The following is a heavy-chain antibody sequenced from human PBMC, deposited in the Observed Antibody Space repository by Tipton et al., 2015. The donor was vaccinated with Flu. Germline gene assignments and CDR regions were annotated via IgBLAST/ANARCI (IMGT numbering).Heavy chain of an antibody. CDR1: GGSFSGYY. V-gene: IGHV4-34*01. D-gene: IGHD3-10*01. CDR3: ARGLYGSGSYQRRYFDS. CDR2: INHSGST. J-gene: IGHJ4*02. Sequence: TLSLTCSVSGGSFSGYYWSWIRQPPGKGLEWIGEINHSGSTNYNPSLKSRVTISVDTSKNQFSLKLSSVTAADTAVYYCARGLYGSGSYQRRYFDSWGQGTLVTVSS.